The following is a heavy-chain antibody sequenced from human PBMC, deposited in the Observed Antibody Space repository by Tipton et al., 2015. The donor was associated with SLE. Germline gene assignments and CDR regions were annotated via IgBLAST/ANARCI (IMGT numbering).Heavy chain of an antibody. V-gene: IGHV4-59*01. J-gene: IGHJ4*02. CDR2: IYYSGST. CDR1: GGSISSYY. Sequence: GLVKPSETLSLTCTVSGGSISSYYWSWIRQPPGKGLEWIGYIYYSGSTNYNPSLKSRVTISVDTSKNQFSLKLSSVTAADTAVYYCARDPGAAMVTDYFDYWGQGTLVTVSS. D-gene: IGHD5-18*01. CDR3: ARDPGAAMVTDYFDY.